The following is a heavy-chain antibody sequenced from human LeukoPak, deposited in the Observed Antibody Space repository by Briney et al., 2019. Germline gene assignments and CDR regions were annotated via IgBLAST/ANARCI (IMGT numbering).Heavy chain of an antibody. J-gene: IGHJ4*02. CDR1: GFTVSNNY. D-gene: IGHD5-18*01. Sequence: GGSLRLSCAASGFTVSNNYMSWVRQAPGKGLEWVSVIYSGGSTYYADSVKGRFTISRDNSKNTLYLQMNSLRIEDTAVYYCTKDRSYGRSYFDYWGQGTLSPSPQ. CDR2: IYSGGST. V-gene: IGHV3-66*02. CDR3: TKDRSYGRSYFDY.